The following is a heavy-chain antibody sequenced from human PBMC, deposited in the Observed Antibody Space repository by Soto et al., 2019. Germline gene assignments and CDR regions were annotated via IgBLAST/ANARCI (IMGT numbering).Heavy chain of an antibody. D-gene: IGHD1-7*01. CDR2: INPSGGST. Sequence: QVQLVQSGAEVKKPGASVKVSCKASGYTFTSYYMHWVRQAPGQGLEWMGIINPSGGSTSYAQKCQGRVTMTRDTSTSTVYMELISLRAEDTAVYYCARGGFDWNYGDYWGQGTLVTVSS. V-gene: IGHV1-46*03. J-gene: IGHJ4*02. CDR3: ARGGFDWNYGDY. CDR1: GYTFTSYY.